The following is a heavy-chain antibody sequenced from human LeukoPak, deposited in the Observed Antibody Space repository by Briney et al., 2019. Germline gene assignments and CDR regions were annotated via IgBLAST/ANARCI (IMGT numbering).Heavy chain of an antibody. D-gene: IGHD6-19*01. CDR1: GFTFDDYA. CDR3: AKDRVAVAGTIYDY. CDR2: ISWNSGSI. V-gene: IGHV3-9*01. Sequence: GGSLRLSCAASGFTFDDYAMHWVRQAPGKGLEWVSGISWNSGSIGYADSVKGRFTISRDNAKNSLYLQMNSLRAEDTALYYCAKDRVAVAGTIYDYWGQGTLVTVSS. J-gene: IGHJ4*02.